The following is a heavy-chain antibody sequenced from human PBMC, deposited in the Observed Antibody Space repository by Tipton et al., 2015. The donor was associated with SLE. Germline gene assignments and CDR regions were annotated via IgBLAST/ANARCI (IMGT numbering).Heavy chain of an antibody. V-gene: IGHV4-38-2*01. CDR3: AKADGLDDAFDI. CDR1: SYSISSGYY. J-gene: IGHJ3*02. Sequence: LRLSCAVSSYSISSGYYWSWIRQAPGKGLEWIGSIYHSGITYYNPSLKSRVTISADTSKNQFSLKVTSVAAADTAVYYCAKADGLDDAFDIWGQGTLVTASS. CDR2: IYHSGIT. D-gene: IGHD3/OR15-3a*01.